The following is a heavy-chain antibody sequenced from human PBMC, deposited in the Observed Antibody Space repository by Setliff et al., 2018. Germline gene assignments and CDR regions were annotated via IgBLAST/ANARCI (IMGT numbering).Heavy chain of an antibody. V-gene: IGHV1-2*06. D-gene: IGHD3-16*01. CDR1: GYTFTSYY. J-gene: IGHJ3*02. CDR3: ARDGGGDSDACDI. CDR2: INPSSGAT. Sequence: ASVKVSCKASGYTFTSYYMHWVRQAPGQGLEWMGRINPSSGATIYAQKFQGRVTMTSDTSISTAYMELGRLRSDDTAVYFCARDGGGDSDACDIWGQGTMVTVSS.